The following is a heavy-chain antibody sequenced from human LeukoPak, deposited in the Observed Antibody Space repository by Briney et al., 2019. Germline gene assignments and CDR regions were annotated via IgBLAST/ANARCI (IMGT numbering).Heavy chain of an antibody. CDR1: GFTFSSHW. V-gene: IGHV3-74*01. Sequence: GGSLRLSCAASGFTFSSHWMHWVRQAPGKGLVWVSRINSDGSTTTYADSVKGRFTISRDNAKNSLFLQLNSLRAEDTAVYYCARDHVAPGLLFDYWGQGTLVTVSS. CDR2: INSDGSTT. D-gene: IGHD2-15*01. J-gene: IGHJ4*02. CDR3: ARDHVAPGLLFDY.